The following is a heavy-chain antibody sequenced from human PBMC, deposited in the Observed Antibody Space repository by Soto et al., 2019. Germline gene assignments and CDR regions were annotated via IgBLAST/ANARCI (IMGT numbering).Heavy chain of an antibody. CDR3: ARGGWYEDH. Sequence: SETLSLTCTVSGGSISSDYWSWIRQPPGKGLEWIGYSHNSGSTDYNPSLKSRVTISVDASRNEFSLKMRSVTVADTAVYYCARGGWYEDHWGQGTLVTVSS. CDR1: GGSISSDY. J-gene: IGHJ4*02. CDR2: SHNSGST. D-gene: IGHD6-19*01. V-gene: IGHV4-59*08.